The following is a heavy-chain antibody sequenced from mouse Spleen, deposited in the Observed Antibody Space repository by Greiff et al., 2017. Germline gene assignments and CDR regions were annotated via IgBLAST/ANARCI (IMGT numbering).Heavy chain of an antibody. CDR2: INPSSGYT. CDR3: ARDGSSYWYFDV. D-gene: IGHD1-1*01. J-gene: IGHJ1*03. CDR1: GYTFTSYT. Sequence: VQLQQSGAELARPGASVKMSCKASGYTFTSYTMPWVKQRPGQGLEWIGYINPSSGYTKYNQKFKDKATLTADKSSSTAYMQLSSLTSEDSAVYYCARDGSSYWYFDVWGTGTTVTVSS. V-gene: IGHV1-4*01.